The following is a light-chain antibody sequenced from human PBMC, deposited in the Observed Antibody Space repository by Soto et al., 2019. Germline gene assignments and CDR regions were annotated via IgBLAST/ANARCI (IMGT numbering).Light chain of an antibody. CDR2: GAS. CDR1: QGIGSY. Sequence: PLTQSPSFLSASVGDRVTITCRASQGIGSYLGWYQQAPGKAPNLLIYGASSLESGVPSRFSGSGSGTDFTLTISSLQPEDFATYYCLQDNNYPWTFGQGTKVDIK. J-gene: IGKJ1*01. CDR3: LQDNNYPWT. V-gene: IGKV1-6*01.